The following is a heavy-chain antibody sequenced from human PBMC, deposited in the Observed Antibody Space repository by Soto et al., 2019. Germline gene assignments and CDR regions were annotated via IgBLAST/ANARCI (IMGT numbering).Heavy chain of an antibody. J-gene: IGHJ4*02. Sequence: EVQVVESGGGLVKPGGSLRLSCTASGFDFSRYSMNWVRQAPGKGLEWVSSITSSSSYIDYADSVKGRFTISRDNAKNSLFLQMNSLRAEDTAVYYCARTDGSGSYRHFDYWGQGTLVTVSS. CDR2: ITSSSSYI. CDR1: GFDFSRYS. D-gene: IGHD3-10*01. CDR3: ARTDGSGSYRHFDY. V-gene: IGHV3-21*01.